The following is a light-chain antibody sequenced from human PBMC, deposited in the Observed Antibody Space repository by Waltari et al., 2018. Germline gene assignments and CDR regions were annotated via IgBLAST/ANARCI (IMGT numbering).Light chain of an antibody. J-gene: IGKJ4*01. CDR3: QQYFNTPIT. CDR2: WAS. Sequence: DIVMTQSPDSLAVSLGERVTINCRSSQTILDTYDKNYLAWHQQKPGQSPRLLMYWASTLEFGVPDRFSGIGSGTDFTLTISGLQAEDVAVYYCQQYFNTPITFGGGTKVEIK. V-gene: IGKV4-1*01. CDR1: QTILDTYDKNY.